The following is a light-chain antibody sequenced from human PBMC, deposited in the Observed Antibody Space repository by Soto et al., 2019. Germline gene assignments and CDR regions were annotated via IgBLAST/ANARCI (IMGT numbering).Light chain of an antibody. V-gene: IGLV2-8*01. Sequence: QSALTQPASATGSPGQSVTISCTGTSSDVGAYNYVSWYQQHPGKAPKLMIYEVTNRPSGVPDRFSASKSGNTASLTVSGLQAEDEADYFCSSYAGFNNFVFGTGTKVTV. CDR3: SSYAGFNNFV. J-gene: IGLJ1*01. CDR1: SSDVGAYNY. CDR2: EVT.